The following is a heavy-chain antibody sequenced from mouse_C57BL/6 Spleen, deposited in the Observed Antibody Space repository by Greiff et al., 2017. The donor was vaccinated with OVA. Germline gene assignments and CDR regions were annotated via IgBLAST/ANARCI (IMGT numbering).Heavy chain of an antibody. CDR1: GFTFSDYY. CDR3: ARGTGTYFDY. V-gene: IGHV5-16*01. Sequence: EVQRVESEGGLVQPGSSMKLSCTASGFTFSDYYMAWVRQVPEKGLEWVANINYDGSSTYYLDSLKSRFIISRDNAKNILYLQMSSLKSEDTATYYCARGTGTYFDYWGQGTTLTVSS. D-gene: IGHD4-1*01. J-gene: IGHJ2*01. CDR2: INYDGSST.